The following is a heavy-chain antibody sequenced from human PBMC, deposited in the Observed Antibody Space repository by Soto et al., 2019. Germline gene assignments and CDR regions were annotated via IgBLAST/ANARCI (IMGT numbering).Heavy chain of an antibody. V-gene: IGHV1-69*01. CDR3: AMIDYSSGADY. Sequence: QVQLVQSGAEVKKPGSSVKVSCKASGGTFSSYPLSWVRQAPGQGLAWMGGIIPIFGTTKYAQKFQGRVTIIADESTTTAYMELSRLRSEDTAVYYCAMIDYSSGADYWGQGTLVTVSS. D-gene: IGHD6-19*01. J-gene: IGHJ4*02. CDR2: IIPIFGTT. CDR1: GGTFSSYP.